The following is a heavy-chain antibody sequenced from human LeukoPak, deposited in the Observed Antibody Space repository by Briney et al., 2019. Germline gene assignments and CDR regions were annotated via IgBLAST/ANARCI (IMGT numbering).Heavy chain of an antibody. Sequence: GGSLRLSCAASGFTFSTYSMNWVRQAPGKGLEWVSSISSGSSFIYYADSVKGRFTISRDNAKNSLFLQMSSLRAEDTAVYYCARESSGYFYWGQGTLVTVSS. CDR3: ARESSGYFY. V-gene: IGHV3-21*01. J-gene: IGHJ4*02. D-gene: IGHD3-22*01. CDR1: GFTFSTYS. CDR2: ISSGSSFI.